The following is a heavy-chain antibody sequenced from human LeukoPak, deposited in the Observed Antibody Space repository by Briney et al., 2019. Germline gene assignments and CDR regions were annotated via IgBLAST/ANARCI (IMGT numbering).Heavy chain of an antibody. Sequence: PSETLSLTCAVSGYSISSGYYWGWIRQPPGKGLEWIGSIYHSGSTYYNPSLKSRVTISVDTSKNHYSLKLSSVTAADTAVYYCASVSGGDAFDIWGQGTMVTVSS. CDR3: ASVSGGDAFDI. D-gene: IGHD2-15*01. J-gene: IGHJ3*02. CDR1: GYSISSGYY. V-gene: IGHV4-38-2*01. CDR2: IYHSGST.